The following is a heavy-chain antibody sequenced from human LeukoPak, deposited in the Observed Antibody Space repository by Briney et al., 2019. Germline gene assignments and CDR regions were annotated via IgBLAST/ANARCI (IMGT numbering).Heavy chain of an antibody. CDR2: ISYDGSNK. CDR3: ARDPCSGGSCYRNFDY. V-gene: IGHV3-30-3*01. Sequence: PWGSLRLSCAASGFTFSSYAMHWVRQAPGKGLEWVAVISYDGSNKYYADSVKGRFTISRDNSKNTLYLQMNSLRAEDTAVYYCARDPCSGGSCYRNFDYWGQGTLVTVSS. D-gene: IGHD2-15*01. CDR1: GFTFSSYA. J-gene: IGHJ4*02.